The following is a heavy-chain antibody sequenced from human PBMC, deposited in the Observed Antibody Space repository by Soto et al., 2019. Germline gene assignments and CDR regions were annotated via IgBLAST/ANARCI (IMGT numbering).Heavy chain of an antibody. J-gene: IGHJ4*02. CDR1: GFTVSSNY. V-gene: IGHV3-66*01. CDR3: AREGYDQGEWPGDY. CDR2: IYSGGST. Sequence: EVQLVESGGGLVQPGGSLRLSCAASGFTVSSNYMSWVRQAPGKGLEWVSVIYSGGSTYYADSVKGRFTISRDNSKNTLYLQMNSLRAEDTAVYYCAREGYDQGEWPGDYWGQGTLVTVSS. D-gene: IGHD3-3*01.